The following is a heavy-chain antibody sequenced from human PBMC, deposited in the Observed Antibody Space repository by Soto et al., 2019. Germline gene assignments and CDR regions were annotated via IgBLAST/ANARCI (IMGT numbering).Heavy chain of an antibody. V-gene: IGHV3-23*01. D-gene: IGHD2-2*01. Sequence: EVQLLESGGGLVQPGGSLRLSCAASGFTFSSYAMNWVRQAPGKGLEWVSAISGSGGSTYYADSVKGRFTISRDNSKNTLNLQMNSLRAEDTAVYYCAKEVYCSSTSCYYYMDVWGKGTTVTVSS. CDR1: GFTFSSYA. CDR3: AKEVYCSSTSCYYYMDV. CDR2: ISGSGGST. J-gene: IGHJ6*03.